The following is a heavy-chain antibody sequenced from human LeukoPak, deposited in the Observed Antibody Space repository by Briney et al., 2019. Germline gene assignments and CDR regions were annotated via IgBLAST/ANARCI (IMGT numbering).Heavy chain of an antibody. Sequence: ASVKVSFKASGYTFTIYAMHWVRQAPGQRLEWMGWINAGNGNTKYSQKFQGRVTITRDTSASTAYMELSSLRSEDTAVYYCARGALRALYCSSTSCPDWFDPWGQGTLVTVSS. V-gene: IGHV1-3*01. CDR1: GYTFTIYA. CDR2: INAGNGNT. CDR3: ARGALRALYCSSTSCPDWFDP. J-gene: IGHJ5*02. D-gene: IGHD2-2*01.